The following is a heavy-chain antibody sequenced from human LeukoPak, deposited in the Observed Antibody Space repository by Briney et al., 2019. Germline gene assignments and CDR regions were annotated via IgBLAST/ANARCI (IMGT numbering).Heavy chain of an antibody. J-gene: IGHJ4*02. CDR2: IFGTGTI. Sequence: PSETLSLTCTVSGGSISSYYWNWVRQPVGKGMEWIGRIFGTGTINYNPTLKTRVTMSIDRSRNQFSLQLISVTAADTAIYYCAKSKFLEWYFDSWGQGKMVIVSA. D-gene: IGHD3-3*01. CDR3: AKSKFLEWYFDS. CDR1: GGSISSYY. V-gene: IGHV4-4*07.